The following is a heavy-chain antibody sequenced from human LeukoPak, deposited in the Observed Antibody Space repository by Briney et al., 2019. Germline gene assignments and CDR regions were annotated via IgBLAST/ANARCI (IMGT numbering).Heavy chain of an antibody. J-gene: IGHJ6*01. D-gene: IGHD3-16*01. V-gene: IGHV4-59*12. CDR3: VGGRRVREHLQTYYFYG. CDR2: FHYSGSA. Sequence: SETLSDSRTVSGDSISSYLWSWIRQPPGKGLEWIAYFHYSGSATYNPSLKSRVTISMDTSKNQFSLKLNSVTAADTAVYYCVGGRRVREHLQTYYFYG. CDR1: GDSISSYL.